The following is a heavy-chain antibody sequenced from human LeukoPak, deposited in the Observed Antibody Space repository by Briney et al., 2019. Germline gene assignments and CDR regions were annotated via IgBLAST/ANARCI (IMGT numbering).Heavy chain of an antibody. D-gene: IGHD3-22*01. V-gene: IGHV3-21*01. CDR1: GFTFSSYS. CDR2: ISSSSSYI. J-gene: IGHJ4*02. CDR3: ARGPHDSSGYYYPPRYFDY. Sequence: GGSLRLSCAASGFTFSSYSMNWVRQAPGEGLEWVSSISSSSSYIYYADSLKGRFTISRDNAKNSLYLQMNSLRAEDTAVYYCARGPHDSSGYYYPPRYFDYWGQGTLVTVSS.